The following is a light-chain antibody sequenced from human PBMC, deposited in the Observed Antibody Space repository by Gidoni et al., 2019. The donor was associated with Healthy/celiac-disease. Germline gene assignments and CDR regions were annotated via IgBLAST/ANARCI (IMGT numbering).Light chain of an antibody. V-gene: IGKV3-20*01. CDR1: QSVSSSY. J-gene: IGKJ3*01. Sequence: ELVLTQSPGTLSLSPGERATLSCRASQSVSSSYLAWYQQKPGQAPRLLIDGASSRATGIPDRFSGSGSGTDFTLTISRLEPEDFAVYYCQQYGSSPFTFGPXTKVDIK. CDR2: GAS. CDR3: QQYGSSPFT.